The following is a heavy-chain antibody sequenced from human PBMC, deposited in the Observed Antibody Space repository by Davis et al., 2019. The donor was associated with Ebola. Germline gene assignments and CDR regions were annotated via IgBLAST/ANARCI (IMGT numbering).Heavy chain of an antibody. J-gene: IGHJ4*02. D-gene: IGHD5-24*01. V-gene: IGHV5-51*01. Sequence: GESLKLSCKGPGYRFTNYWIVWVRQMPGKGLECMGIIFPGDSDTRYSPPFQGQVTISADKSITTAYLQWSSLKASDTAMYYCARGTDGYNPGGYFDYWGQGTLVTVSS. CDR2: IFPGDSDT. CDR1: GYRFTNYW. CDR3: ARGTDGYNPGGYFDY.